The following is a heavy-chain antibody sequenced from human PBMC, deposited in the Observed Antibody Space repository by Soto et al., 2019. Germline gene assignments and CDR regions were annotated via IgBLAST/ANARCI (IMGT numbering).Heavy chain of an antibody. J-gene: IGHJ4*02. CDR2: INAGNGNT. V-gene: IGHV1-3*01. Sequence: QVQLVQSGAEVKKPGASVKVSCKASGYTFTSYAMHWVRQAPGQRLEWMGWINAGNGNTKYSQKFQGRVTITRDTSASTAYMDLSSLRSEDTAVYYCARRGGGPTGVDYWGQGTLVTVSS. CDR3: ARRGGGPTGVDY. CDR1: GYTFTSYA. D-gene: IGHD7-27*01.